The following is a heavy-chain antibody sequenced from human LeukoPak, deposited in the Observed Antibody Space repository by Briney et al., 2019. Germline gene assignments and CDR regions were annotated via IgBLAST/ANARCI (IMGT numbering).Heavy chain of an antibody. CDR1: GYTXTGYY. CDR3: ARDPSGSYYPRSAFDI. V-gene: IGHV1-2*02. CDR2: INPNSGGT. J-gene: IGHJ3*02. D-gene: IGHD1-26*01. Sequence: ASVKVSCKASGYTXTGYYMHGVRQAPGQGLDWMGWINPNSGGTNYAQKFQGRVTMTRDTSISTAYMELSRLRSDDTAVYYCARDPSGSYYPRSAFDIWGQGTMVTVSS.